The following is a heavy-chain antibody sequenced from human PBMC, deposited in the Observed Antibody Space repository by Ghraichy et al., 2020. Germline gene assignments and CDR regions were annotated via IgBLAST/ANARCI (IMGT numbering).Heavy chain of an antibody. D-gene: IGHD6-13*01. CDR2: IWYDGSNK. CDR3: ARESGIAAAGHNWFDP. V-gene: IGHV3-33*01. CDR1: GFTFSSYG. Sequence: GGSLRLSCAASGFTFSSYGMHWVRQAPGKGLEWVAVIWYDGSNKYYADSVKGRFTISRDNSKNTLYLQMNSLRAEDTAVYNCARESGIAAAGHNWFDPWGQGTLVTVSS. J-gene: IGHJ5*02.